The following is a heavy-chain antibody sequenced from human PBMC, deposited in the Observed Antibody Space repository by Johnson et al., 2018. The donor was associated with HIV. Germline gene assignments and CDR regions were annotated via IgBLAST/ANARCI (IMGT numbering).Heavy chain of an antibody. Sequence: EVQLVESGGGLVQPGGSLRLSCAASGFTFSSYAMHWVRQAPGKGLEYVSAISSNGGSTYYANSVKDRFTISRDNSKNTLYLQMGSLRAEDTALYYCAKDVGNYWPDAFDIWGQGTMVTVSS. CDR1: GFTFSSYA. J-gene: IGHJ3*02. D-gene: IGHD3-22*01. CDR3: AKDVGNYWPDAFDI. CDR2: ISSNGGST. V-gene: IGHV3-64*01.